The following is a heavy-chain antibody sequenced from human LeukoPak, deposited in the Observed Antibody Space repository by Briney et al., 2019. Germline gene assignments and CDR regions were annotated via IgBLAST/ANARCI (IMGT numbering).Heavy chain of an antibody. J-gene: IGHJ4*02. D-gene: IGHD2-2*01. CDR2: INSDGSST. V-gene: IGHV3-74*01. CDR3: ARGPGVRCSSTSCSRDGDY. CDR1: GFTFSSYW. Sequence: GGSLRLSCAASGFTFSSYWMHWVRQAPGKGLVWVSRINSDGSSTSYADSVKGRFTISRDNAKNTLYLQMNSLRAEDTAVYYCARGPGVRCSSTSCSRDGDYWGQGTLVTVSS.